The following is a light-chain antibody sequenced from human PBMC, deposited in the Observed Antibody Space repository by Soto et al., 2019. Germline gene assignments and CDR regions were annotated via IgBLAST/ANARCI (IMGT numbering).Light chain of an antibody. J-gene: IGKJ1*01. V-gene: IGKV3-20*01. CDR3: QQHGSGPWT. Sequence: EIVLTQSPDTLSLSPGERATLSCRASQSVSSNNLAWYQHKPGQPPRLLIYVASRRATGIPDRFSGSGSGAEFTLTITILAPEDFAVYYCQQHGSGPWTFGQGTKVEIK. CDR1: QSVSSNN. CDR2: VAS.